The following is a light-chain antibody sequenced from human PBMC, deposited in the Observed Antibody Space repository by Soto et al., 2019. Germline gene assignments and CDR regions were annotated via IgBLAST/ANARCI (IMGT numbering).Light chain of an antibody. J-gene: IGKJ1*01. CDR1: LSVLYSSNNKNY. CDR2: WAS. CDR3: QQYYSTWT. V-gene: IGKV4-1*01. Sequence: DIVMTQSPDSLAVSLGERATINCKSSLSVLYSSNNKNYLAWYQQKPGQPPKLLIYWASTRESGVPDRFSGSGSGSHFTLTISTLQAEDLAVYYCQQYYSTWTFGQGTKVEIK.